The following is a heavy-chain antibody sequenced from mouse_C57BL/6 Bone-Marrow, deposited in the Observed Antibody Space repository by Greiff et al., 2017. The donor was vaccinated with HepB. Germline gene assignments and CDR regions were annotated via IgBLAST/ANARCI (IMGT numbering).Heavy chain of an antibody. D-gene: IGHD2-4*01. CDR2: INPSSGYT. Sequence: VQLQQSGAELARPGASVKMSCKASGYTFTSYTMHWVKQRPGQGLEWIGYINPSSGYTKYNQKFKDKATLTADKSSSTAYMQLSSLTSEDSAVYYGARASIDDDDKVFAYWGQGTLVTVSA. J-gene: IGHJ3*01. CDR1: GYTFTSYT. CDR3: ARASIDDDDKVFAY. V-gene: IGHV1-4*01.